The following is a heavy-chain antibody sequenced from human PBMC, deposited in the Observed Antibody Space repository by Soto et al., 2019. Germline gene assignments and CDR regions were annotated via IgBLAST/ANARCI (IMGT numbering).Heavy chain of an antibody. Sequence: GGSLRLSCAASGFTFSGSIMHWVRQASGKGLEWVGRIRIKANNYATSYAASVKGRFTISRDDSKNTAYLQMNSPKTEDTAVNYCTRQTGDYFDSWGQGALVTVSS. CDR2: IRIKANNYAT. V-gene: IGHV3-73*01. J-gene: IGHJ4*02. CDR1: GFTFSGSI. CDR3: TRQTGDYFDS.